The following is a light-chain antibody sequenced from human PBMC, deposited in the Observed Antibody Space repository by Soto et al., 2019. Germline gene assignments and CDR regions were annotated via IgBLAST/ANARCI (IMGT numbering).Light chain of an antibody. Sequence: DIVMTTQPQSTAVSPGERATINCKSSQRVLYSSNNKNYLAWYQQKLGHTPKLLIYCASTRASGGLDGWFGSGSAADDSLIIISLQAYEDFVVYCYQYYETSWTFGQGTKVDIK. CDR1: QRVLYSSNNKNY. CDR3: QYYETSWT. V-gene: IGKV4-1*01. CDR2: CAS. J-gene: IGKJ1*01.